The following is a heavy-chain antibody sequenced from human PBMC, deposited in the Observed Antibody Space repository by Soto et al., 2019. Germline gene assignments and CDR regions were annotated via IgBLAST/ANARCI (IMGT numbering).Heavy chain of an antibody. CDR2: ISSSGSTI. CDR1: GFTLSDYA. V-gene: IGHV3-11*04. D-gene: IGHD3-3*01. Sequence: GGSLRLSCAASGFTLSDYAMSWIRQAPGKGLEWVSYISSSGSTIYYADSVKGRFTISRDNAKNSLYLQMNSLRTEDTAVYYCARALDFWSAYFDYWGQGSLVTVSS. J-gene: IGHJ4*02. CDR3: ARALDFWSAYFDY.